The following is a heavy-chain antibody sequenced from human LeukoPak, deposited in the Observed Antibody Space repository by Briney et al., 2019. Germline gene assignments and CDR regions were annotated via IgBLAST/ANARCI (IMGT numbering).Heavy chain of an antibody. Sequence: SETLSLTCAVSGGSISGYYWTWVRQPAGKGLEWIGRIHTSGSTSYHPSLRSRVAMSVDTSNNQFSLKMTSVTAADTAVYYCARGLTGSYYFDYWGQGTLVTVSP. CDR1: GGSISGYY. CDR3: ARGLTGSYYFDY. J-gene: IGHJ4*02. CDR2: IHTSGST. V-gene: IGHV4-4*07. D-gene: IGHD1-26*01.